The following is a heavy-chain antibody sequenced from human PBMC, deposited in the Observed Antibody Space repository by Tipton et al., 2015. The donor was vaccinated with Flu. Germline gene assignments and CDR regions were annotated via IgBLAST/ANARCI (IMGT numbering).Heavy chain of an antibody. V-gene: IGHV4-34*01. CDR3: AGTTYGSGTI. CDR1: GGSFSDHY. J-gene: IGHJ4*02. D-gene: IGHD3-10*01. Sequence: TLSLTCAVYGGSFSDHYWSWTRQSPGKGLEWIGEIDHSGHTNYNPSLKSRVTISVDTSKDQFSLRLSSVTTADTAVYYCAGTTYGSGTIWGQGTLVTVSS. CDR2: IDHSGHT.